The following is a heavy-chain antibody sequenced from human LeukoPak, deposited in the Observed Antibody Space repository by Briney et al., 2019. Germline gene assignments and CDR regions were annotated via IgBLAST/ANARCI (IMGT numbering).Heavy chain of an antibody. J-gene: IGHJ4*02. CDR1: GGSISSSNW. V-gene: IGHV4-4*02. CDR2: IHHSGST. Sequence: SGTLSLTCAVSGGSISSSNWWSWVRQPPGKGLEWIGEIHHSGSTNYNPSLKSRVTISVDKSKNQFSLKLSSVTAANTAVYYCASLRERSYYARGFDYWGQGTLVTVSS. D-gene: IGHD1-26*01. CDR3: ASLRERSYYARGFDY.